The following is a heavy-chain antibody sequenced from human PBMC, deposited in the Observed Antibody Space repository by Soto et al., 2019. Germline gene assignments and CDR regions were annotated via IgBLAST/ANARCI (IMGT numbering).Heavy chain of an antibody. V-gene: IGHV4-61*01. CDR2: VYYTGTT. Sequence: SETLSLSCTVSGDSVSNTNYFWSWIRQPPVKGLEWIGYVYYTGTTDYNPSFKSRVTMSIDPSKNQFSLKVNSVTAADTAVYFCARGGIMWKQYFFAYGGQGAPVT. CDR3: ARGGIMWKQYFFAY. D-gene: IGHD5-18*01. J-gene: IGHJ4*02. CDR1: GDSVSNTNYF.